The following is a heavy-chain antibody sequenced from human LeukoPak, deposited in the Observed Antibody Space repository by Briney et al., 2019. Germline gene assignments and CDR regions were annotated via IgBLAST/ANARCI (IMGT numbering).Heavy chain of an antibody. V-gene: IGHV4-38-2*01. Sequence: PSETLSLTCDVSDYSITTGDYWGWIRQPPGKGLEWIGGIYHSGNTYYNPSLKSRVAISVDTSKNQFSLRLSSVTAADTAVYYCARARGSGIPYYFDYWGQGTLVTVSS. J-gene: IGHJ4*02. CDR3: ARARGSGIPYYFDY. D-gene: IGHD3-10*01. CDR1: DYSITTGDY. CDR2: IYHSGNT.